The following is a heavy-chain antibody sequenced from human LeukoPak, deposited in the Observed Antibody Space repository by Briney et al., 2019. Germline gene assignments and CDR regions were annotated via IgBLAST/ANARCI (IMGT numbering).Heavy chain of an antibody. V-gene: IGHV1-2*02. J-gene: IGHJ4*02. CDR3: AREMATPGVLGY. CDR1: GYTFTSYG. CDR2: INPNSGGT. D-gene: IGHD5-24*01. Sequence: GASVKVSCKASGYTFTSYGISWVRQAPGQGLEWMGWINPNSGGTNYAQKFQGRVTMTRDTSIITAYMELSRLRSDDTAVYYCAREMATPGVLGYWGQGTLVTVSS.